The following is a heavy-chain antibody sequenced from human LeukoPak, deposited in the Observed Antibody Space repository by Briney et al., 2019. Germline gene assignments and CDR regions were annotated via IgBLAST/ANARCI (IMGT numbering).Heavy chain of an antibody. CDR3: ASGRYFDWLFGGDQSTPFDY. Sequence: SETLSLTCAVSAASVSSTSHYWGWVRQPPGKGLEWIGIIYYSGSTYYHPSLKSRVTITVDTSRNQFSLNLRSVTAADTAVYYCASGRYFDWLFGGDQSTPFDYWGQGSLVTVSS. D-gene: IGHD3-9*01. CDR1: AASVSSTSHY. J-gene: IGHJ4*02. CDR2: IYYSGST. V-gene: IGHV4-39*07.